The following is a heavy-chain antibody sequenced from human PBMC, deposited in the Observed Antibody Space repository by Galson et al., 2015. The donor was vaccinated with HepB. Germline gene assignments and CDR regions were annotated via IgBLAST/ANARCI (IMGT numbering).Heavy chain of an antibody. CDR1: GFTFSSYG. D-gene: IGHD3-10*01. V-gene: IGHV3-33*01. J-gene: IGHJ5*02. CDR3: ARGQRITMVRGKNWFDP. CDR2: IWYDGSNK. Sequence: SLRLSCAASGFTFSSYGMHWVRQAPGKGLEWVAVIWYDGSNKYYADSVKGRFTISRDNSKNTLYLQMNSLRAEDTAVYYCARGQRITMVRGKNWFDPWGQGTLATVSS.